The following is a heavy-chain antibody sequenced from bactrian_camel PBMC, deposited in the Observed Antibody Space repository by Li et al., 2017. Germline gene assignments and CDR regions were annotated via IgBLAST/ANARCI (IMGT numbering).Heavy chain of an antibody. CDR3: AAGGGRGFACPGFTQDEYNY. Sequence: QVQLVESGGGSVQAGGSLRLSCTASESTGTMGWFRQAPGKEREGVAAVNSYGNTRYTDSVKGRFAISRDSAKNTLSLQMNSLKPEDTAMYYCAAGGGRGFACPGFTQDEYNYWGQGTQVTVS. CDR2: VNSYGNT. J-gene: IGHJ4*01. CDR1: ESTGT. D-gene: IGHD1*01. V-gene: IGHV3S53*01.